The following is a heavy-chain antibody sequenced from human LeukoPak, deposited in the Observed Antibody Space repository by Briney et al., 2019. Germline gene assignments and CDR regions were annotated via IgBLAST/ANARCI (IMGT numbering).Heavy chain of an antibody. CDR1: GYTXTNYY. D-gene: IGHD1-26*01. CDR3: ARAQSYYDY. CDR2: INPSGDSA. Sequence: GASVKVSCKASGYTXTNYYMHGVRQAPGQGLEWMGIINPSGDSAIYAHNFQGRVTMTRDTSTTTVYMELSSLRSEDTAVYYCARAQSYYDYWGQGTLVTVSS. J-gene: IGHJ4*02. V-gene: IGHV1-46*01.